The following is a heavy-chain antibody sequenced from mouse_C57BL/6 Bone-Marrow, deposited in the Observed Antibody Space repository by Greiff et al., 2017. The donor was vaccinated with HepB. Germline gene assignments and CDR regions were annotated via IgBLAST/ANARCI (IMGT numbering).Heavy chain of an antibody. J-gene: IGHJ2*01. V-gene: IGHV7-3*01. CDR2: IRNKANGYTT. CDR1: GFTFTDYY. CDR3: ARSYGSSYDY. D-gene: IGHD1-1*01. Sequence: EVHLVESGGGLVQPGGSLSLSCAASGFTFTDYYMSWVRQPPGKALEWLGFIRNKANGYTTEYSASVKGRFTISRDNSQSILYLQMNALRAEDSATYYCARSYGSSYDYWGQGTTLTVSS.